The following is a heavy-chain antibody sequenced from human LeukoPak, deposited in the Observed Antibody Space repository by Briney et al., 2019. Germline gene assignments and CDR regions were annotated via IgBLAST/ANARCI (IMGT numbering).Heavy chain of an antibody. J-gene: IGHJ4*02. CDR1: GFSFSIHG. Sequence: GSLRLSCAASGFSFSIHGMGWVRQPPGKGLEWIGSIYYSGSTYYNPSLKSRVTISVDTSKNQFSLKLSSVTAADTAVYYCARDEYYYDSSGSEVFDYWGQGTLVTVSS. CDR3: ARDEYYYDSSGSEVFDY. D-gene: IGHD3-22*01. V-gene: IGHV4-39*07. CDR2: IYYSGST.